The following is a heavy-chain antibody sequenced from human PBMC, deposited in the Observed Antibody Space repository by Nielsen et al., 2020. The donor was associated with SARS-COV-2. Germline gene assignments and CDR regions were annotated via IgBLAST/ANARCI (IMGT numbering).Heavy chain of an antibody. CDR3: AREWEDYDSSGFDY. D-gene: IGHD3-22*01. CDR2: ISFDGTTK. J-gene: IGHJ4*02. Sequence: GESLKISCAASGFTFSDAWMSWVRQAPGKGLEWVAIISFDGTTKYNEDSVKGRFTISRDNSKNTLYLQMKSLRAEDTAVYYCAREWEDYDSSGFDYWGQGTLVTVSS. CDR1: GFTFSDAW. V-gene: IGHV3-30-3*01.